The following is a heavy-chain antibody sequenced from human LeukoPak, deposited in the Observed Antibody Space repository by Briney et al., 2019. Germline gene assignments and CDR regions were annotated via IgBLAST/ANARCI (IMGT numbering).Heavy chain of an antibody. CDR2: ISYDGSNK. J-gene: IGHJ6*02. CDR1: GFTFSSYA. CDR3: ARGGYCSSTSCHGLDYYYGMDV. Sequence: PGGSLRLSCAASGFTFSSYAMHWVRQAPGEGLEWVAVISYDGSNKYYADSVKGRFTISRDNSKNTLYLQMNSLRAEDTAVYYCARGGYCSSTSCHGLDYYYGMDVWGQGTTVTVSS. V-gene: IGHV3-30-3*01. D-gene: IGHD2-2*01.